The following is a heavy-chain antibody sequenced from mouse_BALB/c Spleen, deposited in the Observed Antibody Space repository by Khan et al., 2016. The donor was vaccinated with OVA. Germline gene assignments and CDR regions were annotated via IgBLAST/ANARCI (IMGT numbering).Heavy chain of an antibody. CDR3: DRTARIKY. CDR1: GYSITSGYG. V-gene: IGHV3-2*02. Sequence: EVQLQESGPGLVKPSQSLSLTCTVTGYSITSGYGWNWIRQFPGNQLEWMGNISYSGSTNYNPSLKSRISITRDTSKNQFFLQLNSVTTEDTATYYCDRTARIKYWGQGTTLTVS. CDR2: ISYSGST. J-gene: IGHJ2*01.